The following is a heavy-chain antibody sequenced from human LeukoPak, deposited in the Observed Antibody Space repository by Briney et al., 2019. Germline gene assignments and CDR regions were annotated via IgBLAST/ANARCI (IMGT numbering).Heavy chain of an antibody. J-gene: IGHJ4*02. CDR1: GDTLGNYA. V-gene: IGHV1-2*02. CDR3: ARNRWMDY. CDR2: INPNSGT. D-gene: IGHD1-1*01. Sequence: ASVKVSCKASGDTLGNYAITWVRQAPGQGLEWMGWINPNSGTNYAQKFQGRVTMTRDTSISTAYMELTRLTSDDTAVYYCARNRWMDYWGQGTLVTVSS.